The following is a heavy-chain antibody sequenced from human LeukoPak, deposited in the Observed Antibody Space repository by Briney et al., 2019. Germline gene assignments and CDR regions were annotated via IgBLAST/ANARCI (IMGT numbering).Heavy chain of an antibody. CDR2: INHSGST. Sequence: SETLSLTCAVYGGSFSGYYWSWIRLPPGKGLEWIGEINHSGSTNYNPSLKSRVTISVDTSKNQFSLKLSSVTAADTAVYYCARGEVVVAASFDYWGQGTLVTVSS. D-gene: IGHD2-15*01. V-gene: IGHV4-34*01. CDR3: ARGEVVVAASFDY. J-gene: IGHJ4*02. CDR1: GGSFSGYY.